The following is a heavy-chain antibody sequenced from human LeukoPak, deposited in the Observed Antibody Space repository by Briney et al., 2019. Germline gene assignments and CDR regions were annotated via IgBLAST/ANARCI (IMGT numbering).Heavy chain of an antibody. D-gene: IGHD3-3*01. Sequence: ASGPTLVKPTQTLTLTCTFSGFSLSTSGVGVGWIRQPPGKALEWLAVIYWDDDTRYSPSLKSRLTITKDTSNNQVVLTMTNMDPVDTATYFCAHGDVWGLRSQPGRQDLGQFDPWGQGTLVIVSS. CDR2: IYWDDDT. J-gene: IGHJ5*02. CDR1: GFSLSTSGVG. CDR3: AHGDVWGLRSQPGRQDLGQFDP. V-gene: IGHV2-5*02.